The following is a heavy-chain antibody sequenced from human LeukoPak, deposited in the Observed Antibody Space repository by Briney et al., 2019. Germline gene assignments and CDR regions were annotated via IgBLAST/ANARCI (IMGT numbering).Heavy chain of an antibody. D-gene: IGHD3-22*01. CDR1: GGSISSYY. V-gene: IGHV4-59*12. J-gene: IGHJ4*02. CDR3: ARDRDSSGYYFDY. Sequence: KPSETLSLTCTVSGGSISSYYWSWIRQPPGKGLEWIGYIYYSGSTNYNPSLKSRVTISVDTSKNQFSLKLSSVTAADTAVYYCARDRDSSGYYFDYRGQGTLVTVSS. CDR2: IYYSGST.